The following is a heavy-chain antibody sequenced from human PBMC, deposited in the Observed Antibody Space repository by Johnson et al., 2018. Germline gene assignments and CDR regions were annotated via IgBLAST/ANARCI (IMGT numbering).Heavy chain of an antibody. CDR1: GGTFNTNT. D-gene: IGHD2-15*01. CDR2: IIPIFDIA. Sequence: QVQLVQSGAEVKKXGSFVKVSCKASGGTFNTNTFSWVRQAPGQGLEWLGRIIPIFDIANNAQKFQGRVTFTADKLTTTVYLELSSLRSEDTAVYFCAGESDGGGTFDIWGQGTMVTVSS. V-gene: IGHV1-69*04. CDR3: AGESDGGGTFDI. J-gene: IGHJ3*02.